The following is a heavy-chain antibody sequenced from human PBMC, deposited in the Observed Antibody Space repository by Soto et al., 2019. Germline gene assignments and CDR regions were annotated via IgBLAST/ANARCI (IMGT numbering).Heavy chain of an antibody. D-gene: IGHD1-26*01. CDR1: GFTFSSYA. CDR2: ISYDGSNK. V-gene: IGHV3-30-3*01. CDR3: ARGGSGSFKRYFDY. Sequence: QVQLVESGGGVVQPGRSLRLSCAASGFTFSSYAMHWVRQAPGKGLEWVAVISYDGSNKYYADSVKGRFTISRDNFKNTLYLQMNSLRAEDTAVYYCARGGSGSFKRYFDYWGQGTLVTVSS. J-gene: IGHJ4*02.